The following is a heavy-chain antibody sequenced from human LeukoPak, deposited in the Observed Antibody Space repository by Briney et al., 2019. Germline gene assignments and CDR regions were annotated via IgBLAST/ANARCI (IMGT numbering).Heavy chain of an antibody. V-gene: IGHV7-4-1*02. D-gene: IGHD3-22*01. CDR3: ARDGDSHDSSGYYGY. J-gene: IGHJ4*02. Sequence: ASVKVSCKASGYTFTTYAMNWVRQAPGQGLEWMGWVNTNTGNPTYAQGFTGRFVFSLDTSVSTAYLQISSLKAEDTAVYYCARDGDSHDSSGYYGYWGQGTLVTVSS. CDR1: GYTFTTYA. CDR2: VNTNTGNP.